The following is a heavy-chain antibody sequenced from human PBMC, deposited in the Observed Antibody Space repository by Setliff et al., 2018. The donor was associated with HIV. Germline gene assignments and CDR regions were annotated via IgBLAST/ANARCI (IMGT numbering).Heavy chain of an antibody. CDR1: GASISGSF. CDR3: ARGGGILTGYWGNHRSYYMDG. D-gene: IGHD3-9*01. CDR2: LYSNGIT. V-gene: IGHV4-4*08. J-gene: IGHJ6*03. Sequence: SETLSLTCTVSGASISGSFWSWIRQPPGKGLEWIGYLYSNGITANYNPSLKGRVTISVDTSRNQFSLRLTSVTAADTAVYYCARGGGILTGYWGNHRSYYMDGWDKGTTVTVSS.